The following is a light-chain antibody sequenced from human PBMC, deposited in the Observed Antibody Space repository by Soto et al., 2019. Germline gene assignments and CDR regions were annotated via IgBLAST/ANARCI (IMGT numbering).Light chain of an antibody. CDR3: QQYGTSPPGVT. J-gene: IGKJ3*01. V-gene: IGKV3-20*01. Sequence: LTQSPGTLSLSPGERATLSCRASETVCRGCLAWYQQKPGRAPRLLIYGASKRATGIPDRFSGSGSETDFALTISGLEPEDFAVYYCQQYGTSPPGVTFGPGTKVDMK. CDR2: GAS. CDR1: ETVCRGC.